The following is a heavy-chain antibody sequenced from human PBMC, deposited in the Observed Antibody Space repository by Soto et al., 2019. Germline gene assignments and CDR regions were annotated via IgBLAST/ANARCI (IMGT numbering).Heavy chain of an antibody. CDR1: GYTFTGYY. V-gene: IGHV1-2*02. D-gene: IGHD1-7*01. CDR2: INPNSGGT. J-gene: IGHJ4*02. CDR3: ARAENWNYVTAFDY. Sequence: ASVKVSCKASGYTFTGYYMHWVRQAPVQGLEWMGWINPNSGGTNYAQKFQGRVTMTRDTSISTAYMELSRLRSDDTAVYYCARAENWNYVTAFDYWGRGTLVTLSS.